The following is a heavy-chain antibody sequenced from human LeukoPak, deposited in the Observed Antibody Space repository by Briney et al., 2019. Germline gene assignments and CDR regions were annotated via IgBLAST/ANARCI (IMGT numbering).Heavy chain of an antibody. CDR1: GGSISSYY. CDR3: AGQTGPTFDI. J-gene: IGHJ3*02. V-gene: IGHV4-59*12. CDR2: IYYSGST. Sequence: SETLSLTCTVSGGSISSYYWSWIRQPPGKGLEWIGYIYYSGSTNYNPSLKSRVTISVDTSKNQFSLTLTSVTAADTSVYYCAGQTGPTFDIWGQGTMVTVSS. D-gene: IGHD3-9*01.